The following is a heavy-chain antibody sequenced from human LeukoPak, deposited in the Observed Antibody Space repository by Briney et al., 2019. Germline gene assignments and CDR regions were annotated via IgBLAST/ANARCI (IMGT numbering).Heavy chain of an antibody. D-gene: IGHD6-19*01. Sequence: ASVKVSCKASGYTFTSYDINWVRQATGQGLEWMGRINPNSGGTNYAQKFQGRVTMTRDTSISTAYMELSRLRSDDTAVYYCAASGWYVYWGQGTLVTVSS. V-gene: IGHV1-2*06. CDR1: GYTFTSYD. J-gene: IGHJ4*02. CDR2: INPNSGGT. CDR3: AASGWYVY.